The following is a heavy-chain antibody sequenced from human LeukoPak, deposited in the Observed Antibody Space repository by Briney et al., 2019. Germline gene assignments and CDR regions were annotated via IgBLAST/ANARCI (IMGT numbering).Heavy chain of an antibody. CDR1: GGSISSSNW. CDR3: ASAEPRGIIWYPS. CDR2: IYHSGST. V-gene: IGHV4-4*02. Sequence: SETLSLTCAVSGGSISSSNWWSWVRQPPGKGLEWIGEIYHSGSTNYNPSLKSRVTTSVDKSKNQFSLNLSSVTAADTAVYYCASAEPRGIIWYPSWGQGTLVTVSS. D-gene: IGHD6-13*01. J-gene: IGHJ5*02.